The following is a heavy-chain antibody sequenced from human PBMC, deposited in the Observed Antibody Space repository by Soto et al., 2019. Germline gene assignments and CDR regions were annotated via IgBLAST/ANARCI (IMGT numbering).Heavy chain of an antibody. CDR2: IYPGDSDT. J-gene: IGHJ4*02. V-gene: IGHV5-51*03. CDR1: GYSFTSYW. CDR3: ASHAPYCRGGCCYIFD. Sequence: EVQLVQSGAEVKKPGESLKISCKGSGYSFTSYWIGWVRQMPGKGLEWMGIIYPGDSDTRYSPSFQGQVTISADKSISPAYLQGSSLRAWDTAMYYCASHAPYCRGGCCYIFDWGQGPLVTVSS. D-gene: IGHD2-15*01.